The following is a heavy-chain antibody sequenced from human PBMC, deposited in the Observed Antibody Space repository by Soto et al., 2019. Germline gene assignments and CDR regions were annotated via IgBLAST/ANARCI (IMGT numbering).Heavy chain of an antibody. CDR3: ARSITIFGVLSYGMDV. CDR1: GGSISSGGYY. Sequence: TSETLSLTCTVSGGSISSGGYYWSWIRQHPGKGLEWIGYIYYSGSTYYNPSLKSRVTISVDTSKNQFSLKLSSVTAADTAVYYCARSITIFGVLSYGMDVWGQGTTVTVSS. D-gene: IGHD3-3*01. CDR2: IYYSGST. J-gene: IGHJ6*02. V-gene: IGHV4-30-4*08.